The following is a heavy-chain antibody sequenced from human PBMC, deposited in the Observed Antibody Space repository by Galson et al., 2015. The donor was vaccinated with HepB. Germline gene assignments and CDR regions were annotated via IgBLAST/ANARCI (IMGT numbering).Heavy chain of an antibody. CDR2: IYYSGST. Sequence: LRLSCAASGFTFSSYWMHWVRQAPGKGLEWIGSIYYSGSTYYNPSLKSRVTISVDTSKNQFSLKLSSVTAADTAVYYCAARIAQYSSSWYHWGQGTLVTVSS. CDR3: AARIAQYSSSWYH. CDR1: GFTFSSYW. V-gene: IGHV4-59*05. D-gene: IGHD6-13*01. J-gene: IGHJ5*02.